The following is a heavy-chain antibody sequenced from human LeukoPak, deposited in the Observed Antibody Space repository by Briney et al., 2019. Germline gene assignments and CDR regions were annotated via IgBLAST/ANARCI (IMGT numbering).Heavy chain of an antibody. CDR1: GYTFTSYD. Sequence: ASVKVSCKASGYTFTSYDINWVRQATGQGLEWMGWMNPNSGNTGYAQKFQGRVTMTRNTSISTAYMELSSLRSEDTAVYYCARQDSYYYDSSGSYYYYYGMDVWGQGTTVTVSS. J-gene: IGHJ6*02. V-gene: IGHV1-8*01. CDR3: ARQDSYYYDSSGSYYYYYGMDV. CDR2: MNPNSGNT. D-gene: IGHD3-22*01.